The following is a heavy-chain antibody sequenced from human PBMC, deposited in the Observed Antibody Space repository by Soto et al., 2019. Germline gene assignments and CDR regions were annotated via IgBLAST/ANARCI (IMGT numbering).Heavy chain of an antibody. CDR2: IYYSGST. CDR3: ARGARVVAATTLQYYFDY. CDR1: GGSISSYY. J-gene: IGHJ4*02. D-gene: IGHD2-15*01. V-gene: IGHV4-59*01. Sequence: PSETLSLTCTVSGGSISSYYWSWIRQPPGKGLEWIGYIYYSGSTNYNPSLRSRVTISVDTSKSQFSLKLSSVTAADTAVYYCARGARVVAATTLQYYFDYWGQRTLVTVSS.